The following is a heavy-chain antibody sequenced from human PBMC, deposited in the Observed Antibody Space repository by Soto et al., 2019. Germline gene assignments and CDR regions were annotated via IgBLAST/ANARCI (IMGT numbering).Heavy chain of an antibody. Sequence: QVQLVQSGAEVKNPGASVKLSCKASGYTFISYALHWIRQAPGQRLEWMGWISPGDGDTKYSQNFQDRVTITRDTSARTAYMELRGLRSEDTALYYCAREVVMASLHYYYGMDVWGQGTTVTVSS. J-gene: IGHJ6*02. CDR1: GYTFISYA. CDR3: AREVVMASLHYYYGMDV. D-gene: IGHD2-21*01. CDR2: ISPGDGDT. V-gene: IGHV1-3*01.